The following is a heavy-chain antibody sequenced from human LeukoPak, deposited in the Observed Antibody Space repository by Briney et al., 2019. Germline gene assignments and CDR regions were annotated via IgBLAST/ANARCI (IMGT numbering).Heavy chain of an antibody. CDR1: GYTFTGYY. Sequence: ASVKVSCKASGYTFTGYYMHWVRQAPGQGLEWMGWINPNSGGTNYAQKLQGRVTMTTDTSTSTAYMELRSLRSDDTAVYYCARVFLGPTVTTDYWGQGTLVTVSS. CDR2: INPNSGGT. CDR3: ARVFLGPTVTTDY. J-gene: IGHJ4*02. D-gene: IGHD4-17*01. V-gene: IGHV1-2*02.